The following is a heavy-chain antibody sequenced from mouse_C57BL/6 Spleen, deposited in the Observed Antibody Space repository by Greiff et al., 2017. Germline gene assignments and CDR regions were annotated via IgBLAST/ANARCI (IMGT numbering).Heavy chain of an antibody. CDR2: IHPNSGST. CDR1: GYTFTSYW. CDR3: ARYYYGPDAMDY. Sequence: QVQLQQSGAELVKPGASVKLSCKASGYTFTSYWMHWVKQRPGQGLEWIGMIHPNSGSTNYNEKFKSKATLTVDKSSSTAYMQLSSLTSEDSAVYYCARYYYGPDAMDYWGQGTSVTVSS. V-gene: IGHV1-64*01. D-gene: IGHD1-1*01. J-gene: IGHJ4*01.